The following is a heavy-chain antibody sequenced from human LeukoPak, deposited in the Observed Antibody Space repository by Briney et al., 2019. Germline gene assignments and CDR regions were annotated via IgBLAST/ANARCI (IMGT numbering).Heavy chain of an antibody. CDR3: AKDPSSSSDYYYYYYYMDV. J-gene: IGHJ6*03. CDR2: ISSNGSTI. D-gene: IGHD6-6*01. Sequence: GSLRLSCAASGFTFSDYYMSWIRQAPGKGLEWVSYISSNGSTIYYADSVKGRFTISRDNSKNTLYLQMNSLRAEDTAVYYCAKDPSSSSDYYYYYYYMDVWGKGTTVTVSS. CDR1: GFTFSDYY. V-gene: IGHV3-11*04.